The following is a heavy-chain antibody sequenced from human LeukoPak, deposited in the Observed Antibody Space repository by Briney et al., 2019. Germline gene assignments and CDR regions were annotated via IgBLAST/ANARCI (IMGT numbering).Heavy chain of an antibody. J-gene: IGHJ4*02. CDR2: ISSSSSTI. D-gene: IGHD3-10*01. CDR1: GFTFSSYS. Sequence: GGSLRLSCAASGFTFSSYSMNWVRQAPGKGLEWVSYISSSSSTIYYADSVKGRFTISRDNAKNPLYLQMNSLRAEDTAVYYCAGSPPRYYFDYWGQGTLVTVSS. CDR3: AGSPPRYYFDY. V-gene: IGHV3-48*01.